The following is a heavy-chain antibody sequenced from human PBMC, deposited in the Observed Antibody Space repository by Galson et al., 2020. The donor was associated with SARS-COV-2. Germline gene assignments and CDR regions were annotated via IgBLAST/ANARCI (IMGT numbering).Heavy chain of an antibody. Sequence: GESLKISCGASGFTFSNYLMHWVRQAPGKGLEWVALISSDGGTKYYADSVRGRFTISRDNSKNTLYLQMDSLRAEDTAVYYCARDHTNSLEHWFDPWGQGTLVTVSS. V-gene: IGHV3-30-3*01. CDR3: ARDHTNSLEHWFDP. CDR2: ISSDGGTK. J-gene: IGHJ5*02. CDR1: GFTFSNYL. D-gene: IGHD1-1*01.